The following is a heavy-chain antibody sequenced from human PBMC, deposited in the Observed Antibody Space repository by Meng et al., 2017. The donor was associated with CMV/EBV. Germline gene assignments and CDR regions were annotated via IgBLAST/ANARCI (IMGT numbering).Heavy chain of an antibody. CDR3: ARGHGKWELLRDGMDV. CDR2: ISYDGSNK. CDR1: GFTFSSYA. D-gene: IGHD1-26*01. Sequence: LSLTCAASGFTFSSYAMHWVRQAPGKGLEWVAVISYDGSNKYYADSVKGRFTISRDNSKNTLYLQMNSLRAEDTAVYYCARGHGKWELLRDGMDVWGQGTTLTVSS. V-gene: IGHV3-30*04. J-gene: IGHJ6*02.